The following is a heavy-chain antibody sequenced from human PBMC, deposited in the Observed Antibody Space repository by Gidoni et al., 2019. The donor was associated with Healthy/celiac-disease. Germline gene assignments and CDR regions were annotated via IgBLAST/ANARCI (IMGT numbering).Heavy chain of an antibody. J-gene: IGHJ4*02. CDR2: TCTSGST. D-gene: IGHD1-26*01. V-gene: IGHV4-61*02. CDR3: ASGGATMATVALLFDY. CDR1: GGSISSSSYD. Sequence: QVQLQESGPVLVKPSQTLSLTCTYSGGSISSSSYDWSWIRQPAGKGLEWVGRTCTSGSTNYNPSLKSPVTISADTAKNQFSLKLSSVTAADTAVYYCASGGATMATVALLFDYWGQGTLVTVSS.